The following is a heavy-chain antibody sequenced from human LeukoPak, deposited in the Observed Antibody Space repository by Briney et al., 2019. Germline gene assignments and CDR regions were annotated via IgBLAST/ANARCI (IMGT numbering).Heavy chain of an antibody. D-gene: IGHD3-22*01. V-gene: IGHV4-39*07. Sequence: PSETLSLICTVSGGSISSSSYYWGWIRQPPGKGLEWIGSIYYSGSTYYNPSLKSRVTISVDTSKNQFSLKLSSVTAADTAVYYCARASLAYYDSSGPFDYWGQGTLVTVSS. J-gene: IGHJ4*02. CDR2: IYYSGST. CDR1: GGSISSSSYY. CDR3: ARASLAYYDSSGPFDY.